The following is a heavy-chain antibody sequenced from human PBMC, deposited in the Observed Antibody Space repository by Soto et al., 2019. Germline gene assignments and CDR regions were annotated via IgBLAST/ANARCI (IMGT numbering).Heavy chain of an antibody. Sequence: QLVQSGSEVKKPGSSVKVSCQASGGTFSGYVVTWVRQAPGQGLEWMGEFVPLFGTTNYAQRFSGRITITAEESTSTAYMELRTLRSDDTAVYYCATHGLGVARPPYCDNWCQGTLVTVSS. CDR2: FVPLFGTT. CDR1: GGTFSGYV. J-gene: IGHJ4*02. V-gene: IGHV1-69*01. CDR3: ATHGLGVARPPYCDN. D-gene: IGHD2-15*01.